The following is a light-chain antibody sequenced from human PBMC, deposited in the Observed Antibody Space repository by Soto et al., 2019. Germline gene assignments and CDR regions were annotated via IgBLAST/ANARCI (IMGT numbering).Light chain of an antibody. CDR1: SSDIGSYDY. J-gene: IGLJ1*01. CDR3: SSFTSTSTRL. V-gene: IGLV2-14*01. Sequence: QSVLTQPASVSGSPGQSITISCTGTSSDIGSYDYVSWYQQHPGKAPNLIIYEVTDRPSGVSNRFSGSKFGNTASLTISGLQAEDEADYYCSSFTSTSTRLFGSGTKVTVL. CDR2: EVT.